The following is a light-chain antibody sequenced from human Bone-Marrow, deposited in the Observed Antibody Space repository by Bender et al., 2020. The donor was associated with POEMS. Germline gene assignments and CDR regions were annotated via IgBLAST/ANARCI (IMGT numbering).Light chain of an antibody. CDR1: SSNVGGYNY. CDR2: DVS. Sequence: QSALTQPRSVSGSPGQSVTISCTGTSSNVGGYNYVSWYQQHPGKAPKLMIYDVSNRPSGVSNRFSGSKSGNTASLTISGLQAEDEADYYCCSRAQTGTSWVFGGGTKLTVL. V-gene: IGLV2-11*01. J-gene: IGLJ3*02. CDR3: CSRAQTGTSWV.